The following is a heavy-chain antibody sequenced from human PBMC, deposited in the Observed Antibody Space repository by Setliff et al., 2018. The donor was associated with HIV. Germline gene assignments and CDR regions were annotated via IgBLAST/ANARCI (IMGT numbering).Heavy chain of an antibody. D-gene: IGHD6-6*01. CDR2: ISSDDDTK. CDR3: ARSGVRVYPDYFDY. Sequence: PGGSLRLSCAASGFIFDDYYMSWIRQAPGKGLEWISYISSDDDTKYYADSVEGRFTISRDNTKKSLHLQMNSLRVEDTAVYYCARSGVRVYPDYFDYWGQGTLVTVSS. CDR1: GFIFDDYY. J-gene: IGHJ4*02. V-gene: IGHV3-11*04.